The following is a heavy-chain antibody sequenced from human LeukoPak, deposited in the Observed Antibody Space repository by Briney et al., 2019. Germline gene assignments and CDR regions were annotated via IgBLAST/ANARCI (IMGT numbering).Heavy chain of an antibody. V-gene: IGHV4-34*01. CDR3: ARARGDSSGYYPDY. CDR2: INHSGST. J-gene: IGHJ4*02. Sequence: SSETLSLTCAVYGASFSGYYWSWIRQPPGKWLEWIGEINHSGSTNYNPSLKSRVTISVDTSKNQFSLKLSSVTAADTAVYYCARARGDSSGYYPDYWGQGTLVTVSS. CDR1: GASFSGYY. D-gene: IGHD3-22*01.